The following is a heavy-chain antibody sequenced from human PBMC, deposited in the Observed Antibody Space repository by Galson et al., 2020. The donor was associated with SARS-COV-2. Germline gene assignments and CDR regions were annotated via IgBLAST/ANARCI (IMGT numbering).Heavy chain of an antibody. Sequence: SETLSLTCTVSGGSISSSSYYWGWIRQPPGKGLEWLGSIYYSGSTYYNPSLKSRVTISVDTSKNQFSLKLSSVTAADTAVYYCARYHYYESSGYYYNAFDIWGQGTMVTVSS. CDR1: GGSISSSSYY. V-gene: IGHV4-39*01. CDR3: ARYHYYESSGYYYNAFDI. CDR2: IYYSGST. D-gene: IGHD3-22*01. J-gene: IGHJ3*02.